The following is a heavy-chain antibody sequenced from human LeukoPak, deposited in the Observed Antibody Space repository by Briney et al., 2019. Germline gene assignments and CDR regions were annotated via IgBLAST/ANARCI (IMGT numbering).Heavy chain of an antibody. Sequence: SETLSLTCAVYGGSFSGYYWSWIRQPPGKGLEWIGEINHSGSTNYNPSLKSRVTISVDTSKNQFSLKLSSVTAADTAVYYCARAVAVRDYGDYPWFDPWGQGTLVTVSS. CDR1: GGSFSGYY. V-gene: IGHV4-34*01. D-gene: IGHD4-17*01. J-gene: IGHJ5*02. CDR3: ARAVAVRDYGDYPWFDP. CDR2: INHSGST.